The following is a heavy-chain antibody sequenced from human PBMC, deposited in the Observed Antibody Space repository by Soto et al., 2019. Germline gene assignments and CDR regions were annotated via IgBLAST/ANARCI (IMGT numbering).Heavy chain of an antibody. Sequence: QVQLEQSGAEVKQPGSSVRVSCKASGGTFSNSAISWVRQAPGQGLEWMGGIMPVFRAPDYAQNFQGRVTITADESTSTAYMELHGLRSDDTAVYFCARDKDRLQLDGNYYYILDVWGQGTTVTVSS. CDR3: ARDKDRLQLDGNYYYILDV. J-gene: IGHJ6*02. CDR1: GGTFSNSA. CDR2: IMPVFRAP. V-gene: IGHV1-69*12. D-gene: IGHD5-12*01.